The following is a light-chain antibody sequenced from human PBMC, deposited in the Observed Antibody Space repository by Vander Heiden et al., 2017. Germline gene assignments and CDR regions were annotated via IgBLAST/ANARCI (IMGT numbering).Light chain of an antibody. CDR1: SNDVGGYLY. Sequence: QSALTQPASAPGSPVQSITISCPGTSNDVGGYLYVSWYQQHPGKTPKLLIYDVSHRPSGVSLRFSASKSGDTASLTISGLQADDEADYYCCSYTSSSTYVFGTGTKVTVL. CDR3: CSYTSSSTYV. J-gene: IGLJ1*01. V-gene: IGLV2-14*03. CDR2: DVS.